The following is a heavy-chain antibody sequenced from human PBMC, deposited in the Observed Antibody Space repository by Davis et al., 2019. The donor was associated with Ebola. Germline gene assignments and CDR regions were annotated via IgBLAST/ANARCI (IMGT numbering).Heavy chain of an antibody. CDR2: INAGNGNT. Sequence: ASVKVSCKASGYTFTSYAMHWVRQAPGQRLEWMGWINAGNGNTKYSQKLQGRVTMTTDTSTSTAYMELRSLRSDDTAVYYCARDGDYDYGMDVWGQGTTVTVSS. CDR1: GYTFTSYA. J-gene: IGHJ6*02. D-gene: IGHD3-16*01. CDR3: ARDGDYDYGMDV. V-gene: IGHV1-3*01.